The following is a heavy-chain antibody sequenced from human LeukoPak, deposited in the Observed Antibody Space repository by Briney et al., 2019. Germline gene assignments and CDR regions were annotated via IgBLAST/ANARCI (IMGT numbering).Heavy chain of an antibody. CDR2: INPNSGGT. V-gene: IGHV1-2*02. CDR3: AKYTAGMYYFDC. CDR1: GYTFTGYY. J-gene: IGHJ4*02. Sequence: ASVKVSCKASGYTFTGYYIHWVRQAPGQGLEWMGWINPNSGGTNYAQKFQGRVTMTRDTSISTAYMELSRLRSDDTAVYYCAKYTAGMYYFDCWGQGTLVTVSS. D-gene: IGHD6-19*01.